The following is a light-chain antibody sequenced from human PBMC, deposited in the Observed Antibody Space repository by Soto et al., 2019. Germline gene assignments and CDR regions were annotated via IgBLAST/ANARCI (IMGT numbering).Light chain of an antibody. CDR1: QSVSTN. CDR2: GAS. CDR3: QQYNNWPRT. J-gene: IGKJ1*01. V-gene: IGKV3-15*01. Sequence: MVLTQSPDTLPMSTGERATLSCRASQSVSTNLAWYQHKPGQAPRLLSYGASTRATGIPARFSGSGSETDFTLTITSLKSEDFAVYYCQQYNNWPRTFGQGTKVDIK.